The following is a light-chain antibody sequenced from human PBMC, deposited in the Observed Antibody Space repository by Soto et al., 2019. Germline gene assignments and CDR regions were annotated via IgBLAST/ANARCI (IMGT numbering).Light chain of an antibody. CDR3: QVWDSSGHFV. V-gene: IGLV3-21*02. Sequence: SYELTQPPSVSVAPGQTARVTCGGNNIGSKSVHWYQQKPGQAPVLVVYDDSDRPSGIAERVSGSNSGNTATLTINRVEAGDEADYYCQVWDSSGHFVFGTGTKVTVL. J-gene: IGLJ1*01. CDR2: DDS. CDR1: NIGSKS.